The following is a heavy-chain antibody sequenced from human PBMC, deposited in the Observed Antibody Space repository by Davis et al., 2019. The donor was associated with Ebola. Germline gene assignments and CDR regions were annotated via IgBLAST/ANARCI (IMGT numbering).Heavy chain of an antibody. CDR3: ARDIPPDEWYDILNGHRVYSMDV. CDR1: GFSFSTYA. D-gene: IGHD3-9*01. J-gene: IGHJ6*02. V-gene: IGHV3-30*03. Sequence: PGGSLRLSCAASGFSFSTYAMHWVRQAPGKGLEWVAVISYDGSNKYYADSVKGRFTISRDNAKNSVYLQMNSLRAEDTAVYYCARDIPPDEWYDILNGHRVYSMDVRGQGTTVSVSS. CDR2: ISYDGSNK.